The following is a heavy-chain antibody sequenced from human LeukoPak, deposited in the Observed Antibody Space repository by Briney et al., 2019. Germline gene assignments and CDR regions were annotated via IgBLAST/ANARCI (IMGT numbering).Heavy chain of an antibody. CDR2: INHSGST. Sequence: SETLSLTCAVYGGSFSGYYWSWIRQPPGKGLEWIGEINHSGSTNYNPSLKSRATISVDTSKNQFSLKLSPVTAADTAVYYCARGLGEDIVVVPAASVFDPWGQGTLVTVSS. D-gene: IGHD2-2*01. CDR3: ARGLGEDIVVVPAASVFDP. CDR1: GGSFSGYY. J-gene: IGHJ5*02. V-gene: IGHV4-34*01.